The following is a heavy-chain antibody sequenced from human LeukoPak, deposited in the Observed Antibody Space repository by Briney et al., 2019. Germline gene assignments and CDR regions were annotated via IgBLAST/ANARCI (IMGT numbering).Heavy chain of an antibody. CDR2: INHSGST. J-gene: IGHJ5*02. Sequence: PSETLSLTCAVYGGSFSGYYWSWIRQPPGKGLEWIGEINHSGSTNYNPSLKSPVTISVDTSKNQFSLKLSSVTAADTAVYYCARGPRWFDPWGQGTLVAVSS. CDR1: GGSFSGYY. V-gene: IGHV4-34*01. CDR3: ARGPRWFDP.